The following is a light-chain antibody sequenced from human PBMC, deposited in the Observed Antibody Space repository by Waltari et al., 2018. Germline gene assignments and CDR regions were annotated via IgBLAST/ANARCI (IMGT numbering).Light chain of an antibody. CDR1: ASNIGDNV. Sequence: QSVLTQPPSASGTPGQRVTISCSGRASNIGDNVVNWYQQFPGKAPKLVIYRNDQRPSGVPDRFSGSKSGTSASLAISGLQSEDEADYYCATWDDSPNGHWVFGGGTKLTVL. V-gene: IGLV1-44*01. J-gene: IGLJ3*02. CDR3: ATWDDSPNGHWV. CDR2: RND.